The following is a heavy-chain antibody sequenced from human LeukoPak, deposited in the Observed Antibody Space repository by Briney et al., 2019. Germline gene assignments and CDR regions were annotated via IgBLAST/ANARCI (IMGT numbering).Heavy chain of an antibody. CDR2: IKQDGSEE. CDR1: GFTFSSYW. Sequence: PGGSLRLSCAASGFTFSSYWRSWVRQAPGKGLEWVANIKQDGSEEYYVDSVKGRFTISRDNAKNSLYLQMNSLRAEDTAVYYCARGVEDCGGDCYSDAFDIWGQGTMVTVSS. D-gene: IGHD2-21*02. J-gene: IGHJ3*02. V-gene: IGHV3-7*01. CDR3: ARGVEDCGGDCYSDAFDI.